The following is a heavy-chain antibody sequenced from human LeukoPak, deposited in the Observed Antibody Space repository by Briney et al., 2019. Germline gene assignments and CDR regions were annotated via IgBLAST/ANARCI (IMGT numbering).Heavy chain of an antibody. V-gene: IGHV3-66*01. D-gene: IGHD3-3*01. CDR2: IYSGGST. Sequence: PGGSLRLSCAASGFTVSSNYMSWVRQAPGKGLEWVSVIYSGGSTYYADSVKGRFAISRDNSKNTLYLQMNSLRAEDTAVYYCARYGLENGMDVWGQGTTVTVSS. CDR1: GFTVSSNY. CDR3: ARYGLENGMDV. J-gene: IGHJ6*02.